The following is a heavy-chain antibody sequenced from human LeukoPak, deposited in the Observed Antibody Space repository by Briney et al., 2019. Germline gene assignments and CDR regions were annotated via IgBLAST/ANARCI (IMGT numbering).Heavy chain of an antibody. J-gene: IGHJ4*02. Sequence: RGSLRLSCAASGFTFSSYSMNWVRQAPGKGLEWVSSISSSGSYIYYADSVKGRFTISRDNANKSLYLQLNSLRAEDTAVYFCAREPIYGLNFDYWGQGTLVTVSS. CDR2: ISSSGSYI. CDR1: GFTFSSYS. D-gene: IGHD2/OR15-2a*01. V-gene: IGHV3-21*01. CDR3: AREPIYGLNFDY.